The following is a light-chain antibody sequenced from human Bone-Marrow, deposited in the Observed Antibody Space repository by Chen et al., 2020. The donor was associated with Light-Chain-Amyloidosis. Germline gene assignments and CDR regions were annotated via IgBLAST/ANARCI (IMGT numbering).Light chain of an antibody. V-gene: IGLV3-21*02. J-gene: IGLJ3*02. Sequence: SYVLTQPSSVSVAPGQTATLACGGNNIGSTSVHWYQQTPGQAPLLVVYDDSDRPSGIPERLCGSNAGNTATLTSSRVEAGDEADYYCQVWDRSSDRPVFGGGTKLTVL. CDR2: DDS. CDR1: NIGSTS. CDR3: QVWDRSSDRPV.